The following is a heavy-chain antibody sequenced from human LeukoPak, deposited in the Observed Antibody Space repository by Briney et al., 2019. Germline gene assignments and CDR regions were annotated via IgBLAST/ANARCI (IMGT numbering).Heavy chain of an antibody. J-gene: IGHJ4*02. D-gene: IGHD6-19*01. CDR1: GFTFDDYG. CDR2: ISSSGSTI. Sequence: PGGSLRLSCAASGFTFDDYGMSWIRQAPGKGLEWVSYISSSGSTIYYADSVKGRFTISRDNAKNSLYLQMNSLRAEDTAVYYCARSIAVAGYYFDYWGQGTLVTVSS. V-gene: IGHV3-11*01. CDR3: ARSIAVAGYYFDY.